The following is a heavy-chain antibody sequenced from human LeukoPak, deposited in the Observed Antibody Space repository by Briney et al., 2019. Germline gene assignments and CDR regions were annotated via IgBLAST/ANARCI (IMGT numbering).Heavy chain of an antibody. V-gene: IGHV3-23*01. CDR1: GFTFSSYA. Sequence: GGSLRLSCAASGFTFSSYAMGWVRQAPGKGLEWVSAISGSGGSTYYADSVRGRFTISRDNSKNTLYLQMNSLRAEDTAVYYCAKDPGYSSGWYIIDYWGQGTLVTVSS. D-gene: IGHD6-19*01. CDR2: ISGSGGST. J-gene: IGHJ4*02. CDR3: AKDPGYSSGWYIIDY.